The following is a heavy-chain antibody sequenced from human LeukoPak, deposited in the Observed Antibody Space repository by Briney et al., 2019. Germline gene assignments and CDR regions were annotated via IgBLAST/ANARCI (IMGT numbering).Heavy chain of an antibody. V-gene: IGHV3-33*08. CDR3: ARGFSYGPLEY. J-gene: IGHJ4*02. D-gene: IGHD5-18*01. Sequence: GRSLRLSCAASGFTFSSYAMHWVRQAPGKGLEWVASTWYDGTNKQYADSVKGRFTISRDNSKNTLYMQLNSLRDEDTAVYYCARGFSYGPLEYWGQGSLVTVSS. CDR1: GFTFSSYA. CDR2: TWYDGTNK.